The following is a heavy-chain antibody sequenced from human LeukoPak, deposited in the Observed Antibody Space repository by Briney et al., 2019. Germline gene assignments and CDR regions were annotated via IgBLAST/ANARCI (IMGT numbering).Heavy chain of an antibody. J-gene: IGHJ4*02. Sequence: GASVKVSCKASGYTFTSYGINWLRQAPGQGLEWMGRVSPYNGNTYYSQRFQGRVTITKDTSTGTAYMDLRNLRDDDTAMYYCARNGRVRRVVKDLFEYWGQGTLDAVSS. CDR3: ARNGRVRRVVKDLFEY. CDR1: GYTFTSYG. V-gene: IGHV1-18*01. CDR2: VSPYNGNT. D-gene: IGHD3-10*01.